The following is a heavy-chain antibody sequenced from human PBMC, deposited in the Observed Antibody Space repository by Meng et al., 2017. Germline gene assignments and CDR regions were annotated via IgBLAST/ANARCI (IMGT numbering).Heavy chain of an antibody. CDR2: ISAYNGNT. J-gene: IGHJ2*01. CDR3: ARVGWKLGPSRGSWYFDL. D-gene: IGHD7-27*01. CDR1: GYPFTSYG. Sequence: VRLVLSWSEGNGPGVSVTVSCESSGYPFTSYGISWVRQAPGQGLEWMGWISAYNGNTNYAQKLQGRVTMTTDTSTSTAYMELRSLRSDDTAVYYCARVGWKLGPSRGSWYFDLWGRGTLVTVSS. V-gene: IGHV1-18*01.